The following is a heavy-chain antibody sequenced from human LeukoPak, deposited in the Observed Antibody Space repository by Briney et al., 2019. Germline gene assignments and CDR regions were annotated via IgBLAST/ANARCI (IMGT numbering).Heavy chain of an antibody. CDR1: GFTFSSYG. J-gene: IGHJ4*02. V-gene: IGHV3-23*01. D-gene: IGHD7-27*01. CDR3: AKARKMTNWPFYFDN. CDR2: ISGSGGST. Sequence: GGTLRLSCAASGFTFSSYGMSWVRQAPGKGLEWVSAISGSGGSTYYADSVKGRFTISRDNSKNTLYLQMNSLRAEDTAVYYCAKARKMTNWPFYFDNWGQGTLVIVSS.